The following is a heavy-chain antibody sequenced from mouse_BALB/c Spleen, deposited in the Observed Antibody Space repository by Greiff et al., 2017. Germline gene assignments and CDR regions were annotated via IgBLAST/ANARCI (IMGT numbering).Heavy chain of an antibody. Sequence: SGPELVKPGASVKMSCKASGYTFTSYVMHWVKQKPGQGLEWIGYINPYNDGTKYNEKFKGKATLTSDKSSSTAYMELSSLTSEDSAVYYCARPYYRYDAGYFDYWGQGTTLTVSS. CDR3: ARPYYRYDAGYFDY. CDR1: GYTFTSYV. J-gene: IGHJ2*01. V-gene: IGHV1-14*01. CDR2: INPYNDGT. D-gene: IGHD2-14*01.